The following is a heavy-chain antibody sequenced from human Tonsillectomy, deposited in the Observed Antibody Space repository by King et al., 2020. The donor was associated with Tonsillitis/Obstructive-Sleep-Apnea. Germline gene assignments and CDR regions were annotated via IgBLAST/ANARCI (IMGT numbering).Heavy chain of an antibody. CDR1: GFTFSSYG. Sequence: VQLVESGGGVVQPGRSLRLSCAASGFTFSSYGMHWVRQAPGKGLEWVAVIWYDGSNKYYADSVKGRFTISRDNSKNTLYLQMNSLRAEDTAVYYCARGGIVGDTAYYFDYWGQGTLVTVSS. D-gene: IGHD5-18*01. V-gene: IGHV3-33*01. CDR2: IWYDGSNK. J-gene: IGHJ4*02. CDR3: ARGGIVGDTAYYFDY.